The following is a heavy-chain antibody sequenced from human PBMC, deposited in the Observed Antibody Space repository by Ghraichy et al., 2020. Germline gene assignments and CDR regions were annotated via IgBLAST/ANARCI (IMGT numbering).Heavy chain of an antibody. V-gene: IGHV1-2*02. Sequence: ASVKVSCKTSGYTFTGYALHWVRQAPGQGLEWMGKINPNTGDTNYAQNFQGRVTLTRDTSIATAYMELSSLGSDDTALYYCATNQMGLYTGLDYWGQGTPVIVSS. D-gene: IGHD3-16*01. CDR3: ATNQMGLYTGLDY. CDR2: INPNTGDT. J-gene: IGHJ4*02. CDR1: GYTFTGYA.